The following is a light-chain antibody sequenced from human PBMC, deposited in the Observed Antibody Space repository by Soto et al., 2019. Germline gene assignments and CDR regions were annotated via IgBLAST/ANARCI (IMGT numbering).Light chain of an antibody. CDR3: QQYNNWPPWT. V-gene: IGKV3-15*01. CDR1: QSVSSN. Sequence: TQSPDTLSLSPGERATLSCRASQSVSSNLAWYQQKPGQAPRLLIYGASTRATGIPARFSGSGSGTELTLTISSLQSEDFAVYYCQQYNNWPPWTFGQGTKV. CDR2: GAS. J-gene: IGKJ1*01.